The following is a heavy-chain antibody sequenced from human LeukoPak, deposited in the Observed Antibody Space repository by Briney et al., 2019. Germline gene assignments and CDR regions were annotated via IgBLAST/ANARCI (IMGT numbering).Heavy chain of an antibody. V-gene: IGHV1-2*02. D-gene: IGHD2-15*01. Sequence: ASVKVSCKASGYTFTGYYMHWVRQAPGQGLEWMGWINPNSGGTTYAQKFQGRVTMTRDTSISTAYMELSRLRSDDTAVYYGARDQLSIAICSGGSCYGRLDPWGQGTLVTVSS. CDR2: INPNSGGT. CDR1: GYTFTGYY. CDR3: ARDQLSIAICSGGSCYGRLDP. J-gene: IGHJ5*02.